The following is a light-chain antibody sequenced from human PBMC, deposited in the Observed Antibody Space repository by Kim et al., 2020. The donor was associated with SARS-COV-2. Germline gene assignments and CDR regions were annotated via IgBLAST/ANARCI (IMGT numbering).Light chain of an antibody. CDR2: YKSDSDN. Sequence: QPVLTQPSSLSASPGASASLTCTLRSGINVGTYRIYWHQQKPGSPPQYLLRYKSDSDNQKGSGVPSRFSGSKDASANAGILLISGLQSEDEADYYCMIWHNSAFVFGTGTKVTVL. CDR3: MIWHNSAFV. J-gene: IGLJ1*01. CDR1: SGINVGTYR. V-gene: IGLV5-45*02.